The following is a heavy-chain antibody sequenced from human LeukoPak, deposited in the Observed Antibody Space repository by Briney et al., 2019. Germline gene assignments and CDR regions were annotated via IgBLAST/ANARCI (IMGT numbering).Heavy chain of an antibody. J-gene: IGHJ6*04. CDR2: IIPIFGTA. CDR3: ARDPAIVVVPAATYYYYGMDV. V-gene: IGHV1-69*13. D-gene: IGHD2-2*01. CDR1: GGTFSSYA. Sequence: GASVKVSCTASGGTFSSYAISWVRQAPGQGLEWMGGIIPIFGTANYAQKFQGRVTITADESTSTAYMELSSLRSEDTAVYYCARDPAIVVVPAATYYYYGMDVWGKGTTVTVSS.